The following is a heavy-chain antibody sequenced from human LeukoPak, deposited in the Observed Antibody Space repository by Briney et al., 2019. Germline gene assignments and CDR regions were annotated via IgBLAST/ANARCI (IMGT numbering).Heavy chain of an antibody. J-gene: IGHJ4*02. Sequence: SETLSLTCAVYGGSFSGYYWSWIRQPPGKGLEWIGEINHSGSTNYNPSLKSRVTISVDTSKNQFSLKLSSVTAADTAVYYCTRAGGIVVVVATYYFDYWGQGTLVTVSS. CDR2: INHSGST. D-gene: IGHD2-15*01. CDR3: TRAGGIVVVVATYYFDY. V-gene: IGHV4-34*01. CDR1: GGSFSGYY.